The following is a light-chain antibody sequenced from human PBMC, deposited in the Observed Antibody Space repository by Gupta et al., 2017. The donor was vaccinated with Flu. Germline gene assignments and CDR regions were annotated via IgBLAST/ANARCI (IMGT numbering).Light chain of an antibody. CDR3: SSDTSSSTLV. CDR1: SSDVGGYNY. CDR2: EVS. J-gene: IGLJ1*01. Sequence: SITVACTVTSSDVGGYNYVSWYQQHPGKTPKLMIYEVSNRHSGVSNRFSGSKSGNTASLTISGLQAEDEADYYCSSDTSSSTLVFGTETKVTVL. V-gene: IGLV2-14*01.